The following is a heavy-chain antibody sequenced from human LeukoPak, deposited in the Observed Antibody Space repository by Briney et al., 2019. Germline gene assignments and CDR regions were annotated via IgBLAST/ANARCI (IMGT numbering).Heavy chain of an antibody. CDR2: INPSGGST. Sequence: ASVKVSCKASGYIFTSYNIYWVRQAPGQGLEWMGIINPSGGSTNYAQKFQGRVTMTRDTSISTAYMELSRLRSDDTAVYYCARGGMITFGGVIAPNWFDPWGQGTLVTVSS. J-gene: IGHJ5*02. D-gene: IGHD3-16*02. V-gene: IGHV1-2*02. CDR1: GYIFTSYN. CDR3: ARGGMITFGGVIAPNWFDP.